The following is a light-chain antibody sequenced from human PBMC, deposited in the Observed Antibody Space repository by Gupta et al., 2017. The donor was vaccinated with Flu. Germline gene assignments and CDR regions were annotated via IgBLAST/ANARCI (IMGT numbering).Light chain of an antibody. CDR3: QQSYSTPNT. V-gene: IGKV1-39*01. CDR2: AAS. CDR1: ESVSTY. Sequence: DIQMTQSPSSLTASVGDRVTITCRASESVSTYLNWYQQKSGKAPKLLIYAASSLQSGVPSRVSGSGSGTDFTLTISRLQPEDFATYYCQQSYSTPNTFGQGTKVEIK. J-gene: IGKJ1*01.